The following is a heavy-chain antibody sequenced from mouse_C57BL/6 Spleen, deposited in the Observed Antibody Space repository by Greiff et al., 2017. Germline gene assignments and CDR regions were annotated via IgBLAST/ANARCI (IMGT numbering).Heavy chain of an antibody. Sequence: VNVKESGPELVKPGASVKLSCKASGYSFTSYDINWVKQRPGQGLEWIGWIYPGDGSTKYNEKFKGKATVTVDTSSSTAYMQLLSLTSEDSAVYVCSRRCDGIYWYFDGWGTGTTVTVSS. V-gene: IGHV1-85*01. CDR2: IYPGDGST. CDR3: SRRCDGIYWYFDG. J-gene: IGHJ1*03. CDR1: GYSFTSYD.